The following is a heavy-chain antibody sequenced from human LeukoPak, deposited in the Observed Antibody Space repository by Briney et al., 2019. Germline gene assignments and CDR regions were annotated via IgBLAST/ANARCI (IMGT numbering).Heavy chain of an antibody. Sequence: GASVKVSCKASGYTLTSYGISWVRQAPGQGLERMGWISAYNGNTNYAQKLQGRVTMTTDTSTSTAYMELRSLRSDDTAVYYCARGGVEGIVGATTYGYWGQGTLVTVSS. CDR3: ARGGVEGIVGATTYGY. D-gene: IGHD1-26*01. V-gene: IGHV1-18*01. J-gene: IGHJ4*02. CDR2: ISAYNGNT. CDR1: GYTLTSYG.